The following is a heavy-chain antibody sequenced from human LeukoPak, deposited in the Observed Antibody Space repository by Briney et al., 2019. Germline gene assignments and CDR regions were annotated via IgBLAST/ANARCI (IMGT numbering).Heavy chain of an antibody. Sequence: GGSLRLSCATSGFPFSRYWMSWVRQAPGKGLEWVANINQDGNEKNYVGSVKGRFTVSRANSRKSLYLQMNSLRAEDTAVYYYARDDSSWYGYWGQGILVTVSS. CDR2: INQDGNEK. D-gene: IGHD3-22*01. J-gene: IGHJ4*02. CDR3: ARDDSSWYGY. CDR1: GFPFSRYW. V-gene: IGHV3-7*01.